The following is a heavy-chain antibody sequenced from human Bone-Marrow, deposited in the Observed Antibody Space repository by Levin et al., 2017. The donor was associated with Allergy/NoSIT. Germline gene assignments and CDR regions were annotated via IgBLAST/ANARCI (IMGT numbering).Heavy chain of an antibody. D-gene: IGHD2-2*01. CDR3: ARGSGTSVGGRGRLKNDY. CDR1: GGSFSGYY. V-gene: IGHV4-34*01. Sequence: SQTLSLTCAVYGGSFSGYYWSWIRPPPGKGLEWIGEINHSGSTNYNPSLKSRVTISVDTSKNQFSLKLSSVTAADTAVYYCARGSGTSVGGRGRLKNDYWGQGTLVTVSS. CDR2: INHSGST. J-gene: IGHJ4*02.